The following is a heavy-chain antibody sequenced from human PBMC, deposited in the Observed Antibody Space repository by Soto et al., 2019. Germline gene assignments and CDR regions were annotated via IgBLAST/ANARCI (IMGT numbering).Heavy chain of an antibody. V-gene: IGHV1-3*01. D-gene: IGHD6-13*01. Sequence: QVQLVQSGAEVKKPGASVKVSCKASGYTFTSYAMHWVRQAPGQRLEWMGWINAGNGNTKYSQKFQGRVTITRDTSASTAYMELSSLRSEDTAVYYCARDMGGIMQQLVGAFDYWGQGTLVTVSS. CDR3: ARDMGGIMQQLVGAFDY. CDR2: INAGNGNT. CDR1: GYTFTSYA. J-gene: IGHJ4*02.